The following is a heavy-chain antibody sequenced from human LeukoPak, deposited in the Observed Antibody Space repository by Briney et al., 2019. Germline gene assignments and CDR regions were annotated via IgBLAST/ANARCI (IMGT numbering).Heavy chain of an antibody. V-gene: IGHV3-23*01. CDR1: GFTFGSYG. CDR2: ISPSGDRT. J-gene: IGHJ4*02. CDR3: AIMHGYYDGSGYWVQ. D-gene: IGHD3-22*01. Sequence: GGSLRLSCAASGFTFGSYGMSWVRQAPGKGLEWVSFISPSGDRTSNADSVEGRFTISRDNPRDTLYLQMNSLRDENTAGYYCAIMHGYYDGSGYWVQWGQGTLVTVSS.